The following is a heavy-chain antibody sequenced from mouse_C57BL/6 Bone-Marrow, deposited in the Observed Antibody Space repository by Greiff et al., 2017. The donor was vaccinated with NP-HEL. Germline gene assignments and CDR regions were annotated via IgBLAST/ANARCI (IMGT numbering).Heavy chain of an antibody. D-gene: IGHD4-1*01. V-gene: IGHV1-69*01. CDR2: IDPSDSYT. Sequence: QVQLQQPGAELVMPGASVKLSCKASCYTFTSYWMHWVKQRPGQGLEWIGEIDPSDSYTNYNQKFKGKSTLTVDKSSSTAYMQLSSLTSEDSAVYYCAREGNWDEDWYFDVWGTGTTVTVSS. J-gene: IGHJ1*03. CDR1: CYTFTSYW. CDR3: AREGNWDEDWYFDV.